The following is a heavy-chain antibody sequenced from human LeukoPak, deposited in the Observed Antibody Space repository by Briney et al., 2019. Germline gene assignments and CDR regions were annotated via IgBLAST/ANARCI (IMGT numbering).Heavy chain of an antibody. Sequence: GGSLRLSCTASGFTFDSYAMSWVRQAPGKGLEWVSSISGGSEDTYFADSVKGRFTISRDNSKNTLYLQMNSLRAEDTAVYYCAKGKTTVTSPFDYWGQGTLVTVSS. J-gene: IGHJ4*02. CDR1: GFTFDSYA. D-gene: IGHD4-17*01. CDR3: AKGKTTVTSPFDY. V-gene: IGHV3-23*01. CDR2: ISGGSEDT.